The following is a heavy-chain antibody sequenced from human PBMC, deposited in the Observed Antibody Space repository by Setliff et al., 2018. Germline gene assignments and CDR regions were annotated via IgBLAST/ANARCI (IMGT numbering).Heavy chain of an antibody. D-gene: IGHD3-22*01. CDR1: GYTFAGYF. Sequence: GASVKVSCKASGYTFAGYFMHWVRQAPGQGLEWMGWINNYNFNTNYAQKLQGRVTMTTDTSTSTAYMELRSLRSDDTAMYYCVRINFYDSTAYYYAPHHWGQGTLVTVSS. V-gene: IGHV1-18*04. CDR3: VRINFYDSTAYYYAPHH. J-gene: IGHJ5*02. CDR2: INNYNFNT.